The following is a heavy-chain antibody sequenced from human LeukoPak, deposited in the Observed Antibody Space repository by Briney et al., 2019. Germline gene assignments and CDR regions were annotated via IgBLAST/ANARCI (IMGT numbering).Heavy chain of an antibody. Sequence: SETLSLTCTVSGGSISSYYWSWIRQPPGKGLEWIGYIYTSGSTNYNPSLKSRVTISVDTSKNQFSLKLSSVTAADTAVYYCARVQWELLFDYWGQGTLVTVSS. CDR3: ARVQWELLFDY. CDR1: GGSISSYY. D-gene: IGHD1-26*01. V-gene: IGHV4-4*09. CDR2: IYTSGST. J-gene: IGHJ4*02.